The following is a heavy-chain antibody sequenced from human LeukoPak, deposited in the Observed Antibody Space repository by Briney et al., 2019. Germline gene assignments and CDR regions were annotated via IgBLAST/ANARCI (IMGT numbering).Heavy chain of an antibody. D-gene: IGHD1-1*01. CDR2: IYYSGST. J-gene: IGHJ4*02. CDR3: ASITTAQLYLDY. Sequence: NPSETLSLTCTVSGGSISSYYWSWIRQPPGKGLEWIGYIYYSGSTNYNPSLKSRVTISVDTSKNQFSLKLSSVTAADTAVYYCASITTAQLYLDYWGQGTLVTVSS. CDR1: GGSISSYY. V-gene: IGHV4-59*01.